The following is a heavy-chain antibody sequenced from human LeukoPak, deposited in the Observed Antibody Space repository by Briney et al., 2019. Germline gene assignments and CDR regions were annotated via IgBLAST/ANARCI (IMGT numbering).Heavy chain of an antibody. CDR3: ARGPRYYGSGSSRFLHYYYYYMDV. Sequence: PSETLSLTCAVYGGSFSGYYWSWIRQPPGKGLEWIGEINHSGSTNYNPSLKSRVTISVDTSKNQFSLKLSSVTAADTAVYYCARGPRYYGSGSSRFLHYYYYYMDVWGKGTTVTVSS. CDR2: INHSGST. CDR1: GGSFSGYY. J-gene: IGHJ6*03. V-gene: IGHV4-34*01. D-gene: IGHD3-10*01.